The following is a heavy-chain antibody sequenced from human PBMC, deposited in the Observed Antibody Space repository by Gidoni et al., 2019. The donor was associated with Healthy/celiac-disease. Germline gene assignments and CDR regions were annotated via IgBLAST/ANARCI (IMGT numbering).Heavy chain of an antibody. V-gene: IGHV3-33*01. Sequence: HVRRASSAGGFLLTAWSMRLSYTALAVTCSSYGIHWVRQAPGKGREWVAVIWYDGSKKYDADTVKGRFTISRDNSKNTLYLQMNSLMAEDTAVYYCARGVDTANPPFDYWGQGTLVTVSS. CDR1: AVTCSSYG. J-gene: IGHJ4*02. D-gene: IGHD5-18*01. CDR2: IWYDGSKK. CDR3: ARGVDTANPPFDY.